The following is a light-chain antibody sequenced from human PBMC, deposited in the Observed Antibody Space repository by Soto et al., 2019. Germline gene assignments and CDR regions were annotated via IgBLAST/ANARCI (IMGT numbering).Light chain of an antibody. CDR1: QSISTW. V-gene: IGKV1-5*01. Sequence: DAQMTQSPSTLSASVGDAVTITCRASQSISTWLAWYQQKPGKAPKLLIYAASNLHTGVPSRFSGSGSGTDFTLTISSLQPEDFATYYCQQLNSFPITFGQGTRLEI. J-gene: IGKJ5*01. CDR2: AAS. CDR3: QQLNSFPIT.